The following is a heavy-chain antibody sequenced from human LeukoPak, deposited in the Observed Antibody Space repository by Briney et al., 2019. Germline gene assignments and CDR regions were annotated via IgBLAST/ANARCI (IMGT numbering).Heavy chain of an antibody. J-gene: IGHJ4*02. CDR1: GFTFSSYA. CDR3: AVPILGIWSGFDY. Sequence: PGGSLRLSCAASGFTFSSYAMSWVRQAPGKGLEWVSAISGSGGSTYYADPVKGRFTISRDNSKNTLYLQMNSLRAEDTAVYYCAVPILGIWSGFDYWGQGTLVTVSS. V-gene: IGHV3-23*01. D-gene: IGHD7-27*01. CDR2: ISGSGGST.